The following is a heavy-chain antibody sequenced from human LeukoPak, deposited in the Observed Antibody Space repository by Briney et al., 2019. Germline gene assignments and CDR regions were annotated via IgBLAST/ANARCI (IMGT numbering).Heavy chain of an antibody. Sequence: SETPSLTCSVSGDSVRNDFYYWGWIRQPPGKGLEWVACLSHAGNTWYNPSLESRLSISVDTSKNQFSLKFSSVTAADTALYWCARHNAPRRVGFDFWGQGIQARLSS. CDR3: ARHNAPRRVGFDF. J-gene: IGHJ4*02. CDR1: GDSVRNDFYY. D-gene: IGHD2-2*01. V-gene: IGHV4-39*01. CDR2: LSHAGNT.